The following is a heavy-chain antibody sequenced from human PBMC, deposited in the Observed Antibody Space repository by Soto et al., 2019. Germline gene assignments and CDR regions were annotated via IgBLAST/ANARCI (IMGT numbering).Heavy chain of an antibody. CDR2: IYGGGTT. D-gene: IGHD6-19*01. CDR1: GFAVSSKY. Sequence: EVQLVESGGGLIQPGGSLRLSCAASGFAVSSKYMTWVRQAPGKGLEWVSVIYGGGTTYHADSVKGRFTISRDTSKNTLYLQRNSLSAECTAVYYCVQATGWPGFDFWGQGTLVTVSS. CDR3: VQATGWPGFDF. J-gene: IGHJ4*02. V-gene: IGHV3-53*01.